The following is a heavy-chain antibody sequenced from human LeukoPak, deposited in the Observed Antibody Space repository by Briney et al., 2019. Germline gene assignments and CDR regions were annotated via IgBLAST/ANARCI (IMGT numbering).Heavy chain of an antibody. CDR2: IYYTGST. J-gene: IGHJ4*02. D-gene: IGHD3-22*01. CDR1: GGSIRSYY. V-gene: IGHV4-59*01. CDR3: ASYYDSTGTFDY. Sequence: SETLSLTCTVSGGSIRSYYWSWIRQPPGKGLEWIGYIYYTGSTNYNPSLKSRVTISVDTSKNQLSLRLSSVTAADTAVYYCASYYDSTGTFDYWAQGTLVTVSS.